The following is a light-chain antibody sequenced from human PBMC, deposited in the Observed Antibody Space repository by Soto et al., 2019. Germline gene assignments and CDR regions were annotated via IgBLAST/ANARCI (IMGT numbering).Light chain of an antibody. CDR3: HQYNDWLWT. V-gene: IGKV3-15*01. J-gene: IGKJ1*01. CDR1: QSVTTN. CDR2: GTS. Sequence: EIVMTQSPATLSVSPGERATLSCRASQSVTTNVAWFQQKPGQSPRALIYGTSARDSGIPARFSGSGSGTDFTLTISSLQSEDFEVYYCHQYNDWLWTFGQGTKVDIK.